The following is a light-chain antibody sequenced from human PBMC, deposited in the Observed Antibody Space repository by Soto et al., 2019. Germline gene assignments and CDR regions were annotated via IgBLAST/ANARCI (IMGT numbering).Light chain of an antibody. Sequence: DIVMTQSPLSLPVTPGEPASISCRSSQGLMHASGFNFLDWYVLKPGQSPQLLSSLGSSRASGVADRFSGPASGTDFTLHINKVEAEDVGLYYCLQTLQTPWTFGQGTKVDI. CDR1: QGLMHASGFNF. CDR3: LQTLQTPWT. V-gene: IGKV2-28*01. J-gene: IGKJ1*01. CDR2: LGS.